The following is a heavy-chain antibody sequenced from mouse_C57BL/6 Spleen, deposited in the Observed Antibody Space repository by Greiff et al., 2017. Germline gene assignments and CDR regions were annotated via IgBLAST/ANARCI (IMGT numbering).Heavy chain of an antibody. Sequence: QVQLQQSGAELVKPGASVKLSCKASGYTFTEYTIHWVKQRSGQGLEWIGWFYPGSGSIKYNEKFKDKATLTADKSSSTVYMELSRLTSEDSAVYFCARHEGAHYYSNDGGYFDYWGQGTTLTVSS. V-gene: IGHV1-62-2*01. J-gene: IGHJ2*01. D-gene: IGHD2-5*01. CDR1: GYTFTEYT. CDR3: ARHEGAHYYSNDGGYFDY. CDR2: FYPGSGSI.